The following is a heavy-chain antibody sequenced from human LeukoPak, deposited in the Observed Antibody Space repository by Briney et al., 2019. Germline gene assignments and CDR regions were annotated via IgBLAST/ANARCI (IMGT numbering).Heavy chain of an antibody. CDR2: INPNSGGT. V-gene: IGHV1-2*02. CDR3: ARDPVLDDYYGSGSYRTSGWFDP. CDR1: GYTFTGYY. D-gene: IGHD3-10*01. Sequence: ASVKVSCKASGYTFTGYYMHWVRQAPGQGLEWMGWINPNSGGTNYARKFQGRVTMTRDTSISTAYMELSRLRSDDTAVYYCARDPVLDDYYGSGSYRTSGWFDPWGQGTLVTVSS. J-gene: IGHJ5*02.